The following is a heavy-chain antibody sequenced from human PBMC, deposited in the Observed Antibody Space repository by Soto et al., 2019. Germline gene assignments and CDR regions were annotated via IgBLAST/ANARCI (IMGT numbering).Heavy chain of an antibody. Sequence: EMQLVESGGGSIQPGGSLRLSCAASGFTISYSYMNWVRQAPGKGLEWVSVIYSDGSTYYGDSVKGRFTISRDNSKNSLDLQMNRLRAEDTAVYYCARESGDGWFDPWGQGTLVTVSS. CDR2: IYSDGST. V-gene: IGHV3-53*01. D-gene: IGHD3-10*01. J-gene: IGHJ5*02. CDR3: ARESGDGWFDP. CDR1: GFTISYSY.